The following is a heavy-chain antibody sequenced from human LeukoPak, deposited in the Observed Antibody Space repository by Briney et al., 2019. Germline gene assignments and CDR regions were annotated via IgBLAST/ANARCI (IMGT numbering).Heavy chain of an antibody. CDR2: INHSGST. Sequence: PSETLSLTCAVYGGSFSGYYWSWIRQPPGKGLEWIGEINHSGSTNYNPSLKSRVTISVDTSKNQFSLKLSSVTAADTAVYYCARGVRRPKMGYFNYWGQGTLVTVSS. CDR3: ARGVRRPKMGYFNY. V-gene: IGHV4-34*01. J-gene: IGHJ4*02. D-gene: IGHD2-15*01. CDR1: GGSFSGYY.